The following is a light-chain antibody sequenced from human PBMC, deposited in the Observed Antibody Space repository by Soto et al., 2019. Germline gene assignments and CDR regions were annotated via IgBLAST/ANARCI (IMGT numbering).Light chain of an antibody. CDR2: GAS. Sequence: EIVLTQSPGTLSLSPGERATLSCRASQSVSSSYLAWYQQKPGQAPRLLIYGASSRATGIPDRFSGSGYGTDFTLTISRLEPEDFAVYYCQQYGSSPVTFGQVTKLEIK. V-gene: IGKV3-20*01. J-gene: IGKJ2*01. CDR3: QQYGSSPVT. CDR1: QSVSSSY.